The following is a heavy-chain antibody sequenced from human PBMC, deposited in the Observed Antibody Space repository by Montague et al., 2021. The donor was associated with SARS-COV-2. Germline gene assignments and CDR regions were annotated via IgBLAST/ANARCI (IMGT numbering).Heavy chain of an antibody. CDR1: GGSISSRAYD. CDR2: IFYDGST. J-gene: IGHJ2*01. V-gene: IGHV4-39*01. D-gene: IGHD3-10*01. Sequence: SETLSLTCIVSGGSISSRAYDWGWIRQPPGKGLDWIGSIFYDGSTYYNPSLKSRVTISVDTSKNQFSLNLSSVTAADTAVYYCARHGPNDYYHSRYFDLWGRGTLVTVSS. CDR3: ARHGPNDYYHSRYFDL.